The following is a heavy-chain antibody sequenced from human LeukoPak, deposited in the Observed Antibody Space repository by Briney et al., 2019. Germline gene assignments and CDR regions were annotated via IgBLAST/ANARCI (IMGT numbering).Heavy chain of an antibody. CDR3: ATHDTAMVHPTFDY. Sequence: PGRSLRLSCAASGFTFSSYGMHWVRQAPGKGLEWVAVISYDGSNKYYADSVKGRFTISRDNSKNTLYLQMNSLRGEDTAVYSCATHDTAMVHPTFDYWGQGTLVTVSS. CDR2: ISYDGSNK. CDR1: GFTFSSYG. J-gene: IGHJ4*02. D-gene: IGHD5-18*01. V-gene: IGHV3-30*03.